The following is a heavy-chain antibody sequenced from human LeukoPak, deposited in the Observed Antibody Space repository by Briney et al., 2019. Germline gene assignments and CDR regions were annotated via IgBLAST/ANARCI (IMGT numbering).Heavy chain of an antibody. CDR3: ANRRAVWERYYYDRRYDY. CDR2: IRSDGRAT. Sequence: PGGSLRLSCAASGFTFRSFGMHWVRQAPGKGLEWVSFIRSDGRATDYADSVKGRLTISRDNSKNTLYLQMNSLRAEDTAVYYCANRRAVWERYYYDRRYDYWGQGTLVTVSS. D-gene: IGHD3-22*01. J-gene: IGHJ4*02. CDR1: GFTFRSFG. V-gene: IGHV3-30*02.